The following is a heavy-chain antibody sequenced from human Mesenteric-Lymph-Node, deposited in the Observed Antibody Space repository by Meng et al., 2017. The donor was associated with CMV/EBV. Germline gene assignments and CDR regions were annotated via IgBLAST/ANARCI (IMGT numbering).Heavy chain of an antibody. V-gene: IGHV4-4*02. Sequence: ISRSNWWSWVRQPPGKGLEWIGELYHSGSTNYNPSLKSRVTISVDKSKNQFSLKLSSVTAADTAVYYCARRAREITMIVVVRYYFDYWGQGTLVTVSS. J-gene: IGHJ4*02. CDR3: ARRAREITMIVVVRYYFDY. CDR2: LYHSGST. CDR1: ISRSNW. D-gene: IGHD3-22*01.